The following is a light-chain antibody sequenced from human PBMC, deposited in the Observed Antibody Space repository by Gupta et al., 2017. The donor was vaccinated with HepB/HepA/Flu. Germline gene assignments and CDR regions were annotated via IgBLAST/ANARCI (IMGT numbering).Light chain of an antibody. Sequence: QLVLTQSPSASASLGASVKLTCTLNSGHSSYAIAWHQQQPEKGPRFLMIVNRDGSHTTGDGIPVRCSGSGSAADRHVTIATGQADDEDFYYWQTGDSGVVVFGGGTKVTVL. CDR3: QTGDSGVVV. J-gene: IGLJ2*01. CDR1: SGHSSYA. CDR2: VNRDGSH. V-gene: IGLV4-69*01.